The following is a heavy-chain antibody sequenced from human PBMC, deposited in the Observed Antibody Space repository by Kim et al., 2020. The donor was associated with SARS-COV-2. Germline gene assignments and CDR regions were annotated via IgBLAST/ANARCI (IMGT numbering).Heavy chain of an antibody. CDR1: GGSISSSSYY. CDR3: ARAERGGYSSYYYYYYGMDV. CDR2: IYYSGST. Sequence: SETLSLTCTVSGGSISSSSYYWGWIRQPPGKGLEWIGSIYYSGSTYYNPSLKSRVTISVDTSKNQFSLKLSSVTAADTAVYYCARAERGGYSSYYYYYYGMDVWGQGTTVTVSS. J-gene: IGHJ6*02. D-gene: IGHD2-15*01. V-gene: IGHV4-39*07.